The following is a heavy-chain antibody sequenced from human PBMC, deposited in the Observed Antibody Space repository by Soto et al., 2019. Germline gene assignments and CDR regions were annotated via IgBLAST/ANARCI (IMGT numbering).Heavy chain of an antibody. CDR1: GGSISSSSYC. CDR2: ICYSGSS. Sequence: SETLSLTCTVSGGSISSSSYCWGWIRQPPGKGLEWIGSICYSGSSHYNPSLESRVTVSVDTSKNQFSLKLSSVTAADTAVYYCASLVLQLDVWGQGTTVTVSS. D-gene: IGHD4-4*01. V-gene: IGHV4-39*01. CDR3: ASLVLQLDV. J-gene: IGHJ6*02.